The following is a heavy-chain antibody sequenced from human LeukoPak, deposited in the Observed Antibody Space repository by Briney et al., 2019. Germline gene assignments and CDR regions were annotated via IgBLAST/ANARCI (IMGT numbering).Heavy chain of an antibody. Sequence: GASVKVSCKASGYTFTSYGISWVRQAPGQGLEWMGWISVYNGNTNYAQKLQGRVTMTTDTSTSTAYMELRSLRPDDTAVYYCAREAYSSSWPHDAFDIWGQGTMVTVSS. D-gene: IGHD6-13*01. CDR1: GYTFTSYG. V-gene: IGHV1-18*01. CDR3: AREAYSSSWPHDAFDI. J-gene: IGHJ3*02. CDR2: ISVYNGNT.